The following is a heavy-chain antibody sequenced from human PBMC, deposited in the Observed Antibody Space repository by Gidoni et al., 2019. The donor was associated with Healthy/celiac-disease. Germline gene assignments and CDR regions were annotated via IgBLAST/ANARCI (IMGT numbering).Heavy chain of an antibody. V-gene: IGHV4-39*01. CDR3: ARMAPQVVSAYDSSGYYSIPDAFDI. D-gene: IGHD3-22*01. CDR2: IYYSGST. Sequence: QLQLQESGPGLVKPSETLSLTCTVSGGSISSSSYYWGWIRQPPGKGLEWIGSIYYSGSTYYNPSLKSRVTISVDTSKNQFSLKLSSVTAADTAVYYCARMAPQVVSAYDSSGYYSIPDAFDIWGQGTMVTVPS. J-gene: IGHJ3*02. CDR1: GGSISSSSYY.